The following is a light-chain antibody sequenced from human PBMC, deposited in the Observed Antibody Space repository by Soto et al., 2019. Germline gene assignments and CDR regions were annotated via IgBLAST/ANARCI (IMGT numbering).Light chain of an antibody. CDR1: QGISNW. V-gene: IGKV1D-16*01. J-gene: IGKJ4*01. CDR3: QQYSSYPPT. CDR2: DAS. Sequence: DIQMTQPPSSLSASVGDRVTITCRASQGISNWLAWYQQKPEKAPESLIYDASTLQSGVPSRFSGSGSGTYFTLTITNLQPEDSAIYYCQQYSSYPPTCGGGTKVDIK.